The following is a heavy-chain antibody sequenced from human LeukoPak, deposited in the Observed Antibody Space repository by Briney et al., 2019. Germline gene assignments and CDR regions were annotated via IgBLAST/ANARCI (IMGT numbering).Heavy chain of an antibody. CDR3: AREEVAATRGADY. CDR1: GYTFTGYY. CDR2: INPNSGGT. D-gene: IGHD2-15*01. Sequence: ASVKVSCKASGYTFTGYYMHWVRQAPGQGLEWMGWINPNSGGTNYAQKFQGRVTMTRDTSISTAYMELSRLRSDDTAVYYCAREEVAATRGADYWGQGTLVTVSS. V-gene: IGHV1-2*02. J-gene: IGHJ4*02.